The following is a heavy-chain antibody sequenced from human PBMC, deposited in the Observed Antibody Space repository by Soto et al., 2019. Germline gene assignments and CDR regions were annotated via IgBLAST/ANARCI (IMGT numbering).Heavy chain of an antibody. CDR3: ARGRASGSYYLLDY. Sequence: ASVKVSCKASGNTFTSYDINWDRQATGHGLERMGWINPNSGNIGYAQKFQGRVTMTRDTAIRTAYMEVSRLRSDDTAVYYCARGRASGSYYLLDYWGQGTLVTVSS. CDR1: GNTFTSYD. D-gene: IGHD3-10*01. CDR2: INPNSGNI. J-gene: IGHJ4*02. V-gene: IGHV1-8*01.